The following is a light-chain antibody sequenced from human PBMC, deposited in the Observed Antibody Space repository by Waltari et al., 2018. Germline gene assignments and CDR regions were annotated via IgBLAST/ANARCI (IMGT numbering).Light chain of an antibody. CDR1: SGSVSTTSY. CDR3: FFYMGSGIWV. V-gene: IGLV8-61*01. Sequence: QTVVTQEPALSVSPGGTVTLTCALTSGSVSTTSYATWYQQTPGQPPRTPVYKGNRRSSGVPDRFSGSILVNKAALTITGAQADDESHYFCFFYMGSGIWVSGGGTKLTVL. CDR2: KGN. J-gene: IGLJ3*02.